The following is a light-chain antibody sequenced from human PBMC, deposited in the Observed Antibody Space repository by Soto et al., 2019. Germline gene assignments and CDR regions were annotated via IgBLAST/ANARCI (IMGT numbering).Light chain of an antibody. CDR2: STS. CDR3: AAWDDSLNGLYV. J-gene: IGLJ1*01. CDR1: SSNIGSNS. V-gene: IGLV1-44*01. Sequence: QSVLTQPPSASGTPGQRVTISFSGSSSNIGSNSVNWYQQLPGTAPKLLVYSTSQRPSGVPDRFSGSKSGTSASLAISALQSEDEADYFCAAWDDSLNGLYVFGTGTKLTVL.